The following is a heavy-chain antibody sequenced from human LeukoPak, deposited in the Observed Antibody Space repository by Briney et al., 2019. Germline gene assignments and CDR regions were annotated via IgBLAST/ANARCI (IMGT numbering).Heavy chain of an antibody. CDR2: ISSSSSTI. Sequence: PGGSLRLSCAASEFSFSTTWMHWVRQAPGKGLQWVSYISSSSSTIYYADSVKGRFTISRDNAKNSLYLQMNSLRAEDTAVYYCARALWFGETFPAYWGQGTLVTVSS. V-gene: IGHV3-48*01. J-gene: IGHJ4*02. D-gene: IGHD3-10*01. CDR3: ARALWFGETFPAY. CDR1: EFSFSTTW.